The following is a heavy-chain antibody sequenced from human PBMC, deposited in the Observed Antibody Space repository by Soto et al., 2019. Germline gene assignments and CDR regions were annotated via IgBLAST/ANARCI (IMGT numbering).Heavy chain of an antibody. V-gene: IGHV1-46*01. Sequence: GASVKVSCKASGISFINHYVHWVRQAPGQGPEWMGVINPAGSVTVYALKLQDRVTVTRDTSTSTVYMELNSLTSEDTAIYYCARGGSPFLLRFLEWFPTGYYYYGMDVWGQGTTVTVSS. CDR3: ARGGSPFLLRFLEWFPTGYYYYGMDV. J-gene: IGHJ6*02. D-gene: IGHD3-3*01. CDR2: INPAGSVT. CDR1: GISFINHY.